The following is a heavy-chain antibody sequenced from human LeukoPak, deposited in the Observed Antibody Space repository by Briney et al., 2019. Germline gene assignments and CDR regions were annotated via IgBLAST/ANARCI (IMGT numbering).Heavy chain of an antibody. V-gene: IGHV4-4*07. CDR2: IYTSGST. CDR1: GGSISSYY. Sequence: SETLSLTCTVSGGSISSYYWNWIRQPAGKGLEWIGLIYTSGSTNYNPSLKSRVTMSVDTSKNQFSLKLNSVTAADTAVYYCARMNRHGSGSWFDPWGQGPLSPSPQ. D-gene: IGHD6-19*01. J-gene: IGHJ5*02. CDR3: ARMNRHGSGSWFDP.